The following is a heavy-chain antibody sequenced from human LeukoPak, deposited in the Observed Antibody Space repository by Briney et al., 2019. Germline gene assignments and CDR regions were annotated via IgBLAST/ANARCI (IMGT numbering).Heavy chain of an antibody. D-gene: IGHD6-19*01. CDR1: GYTFISYG. J-gene: IGHJ4*02. Sequence: ASVKVSCKASGYTFISYGISWVRQAPGQGLEWMGWISAYNGNTNYAQKLQGRVTMTTGTSTSTAYMELRSLRSDDTAVYYCARDRSSGWYPLPFDYWGQGTLVTVSS. CDR3: ARDRSSGWYPLPFDY. V-gene: IGHV1-18*04. CDR2: ISAYNGNT.